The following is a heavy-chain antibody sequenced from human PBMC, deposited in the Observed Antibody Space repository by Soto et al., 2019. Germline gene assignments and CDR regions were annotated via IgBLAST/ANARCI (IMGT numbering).Heavy chain of an antibody. D-gene: IGHD3-9*01. Sequence: QVQLVQSGAEVKKPGSSVKVSCKASGGTFSSYAISWVRQAPGQGLEWMGGIIPIFGTANYAQKFQGRVTMTTDESTSTAYMELSSLRSEDTAVYYCASSGHDYNDILTGYYPDDCWGQGTLVTVSS. CDR3: ASSGHDYNDILTGYYPDDC. V-gene: IGHV1-69*05. CDR1: GGTFSSYA. J-gene: IGHJ4*02. CDR2: IIPIFGTA.